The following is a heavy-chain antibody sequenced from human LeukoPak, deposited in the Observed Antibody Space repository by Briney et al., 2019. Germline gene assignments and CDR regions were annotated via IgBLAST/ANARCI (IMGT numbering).Heavy chain of an antibody. V-gene: IGHV1-18*04. Sequence: ASVKVSCKASGYTFTSYGISWVRQAPGQGLEWMGWISAYNGNTNYAQKLQGRVTMTTDTSTSTAYMELRSLRSDATAVYYCARDGDGGVVAAYYYYYYGMDVWGKGTTVTVSS. CDR1: GYTFTSYG. CDR2: ISAYNGNT. J-gene: IGHJ6*04. CDR3: ARDGDGGVVAAYYYYYYGMDV. D-gene: IGHD2-15*01.